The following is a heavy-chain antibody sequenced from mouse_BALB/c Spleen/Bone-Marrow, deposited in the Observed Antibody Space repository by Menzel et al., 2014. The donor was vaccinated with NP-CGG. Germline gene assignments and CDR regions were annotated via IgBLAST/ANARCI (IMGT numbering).Heavy chain of an antibody. CDR1: GFSFNSYG. Sequence: EVNVVESGGGLVKSGESLKLSCAASGFSFNSYGMSWVRQTPEKRLEWVATISGGGSYTFYPDSVKGRFTISRDNAKNNLYLQLSSLRSEDTALYYCARHAYYDQTEVSFVYWGQGTLVTVSA. CDR2: ISGGGSYT. J-gene: IGHJ3*01. V-gene: IGHV5-9-2*01. D-gene: IGHD2-4*01. CDR3: ARHAYYDQTEVSFVY.